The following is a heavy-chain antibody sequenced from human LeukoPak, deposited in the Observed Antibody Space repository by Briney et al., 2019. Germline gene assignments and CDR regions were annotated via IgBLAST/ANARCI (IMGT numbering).Heavy chain of an antibody. CDR2: ISYEGSKK. Sequence: GRSLRLSCEASGFTFRSYGMHWVRQAPGKGLEWVAVISYEGSKKYYGDSVQGRFAISRDNSKNTLSLQMNSLRPEDTAVYYCAKSGYYCSGGTCTLFENWGQGALVTVSS. CDR1: GFTFRSYG. D-gene: IGHD2-15*01. CDR3: AKSGYYCSGGTCTLFEN. V-gene: IGHV3-30*18. J-gene: IGHJ4*02.